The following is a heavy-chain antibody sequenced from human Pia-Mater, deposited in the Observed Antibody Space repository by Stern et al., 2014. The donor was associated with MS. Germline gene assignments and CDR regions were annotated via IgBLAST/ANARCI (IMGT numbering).Heavy chain of an antibody. D-gene: IGHD6-6*01. Sequence: VQLVESGAEVKKSGASVKLSCKASGYTLTNYYMHWVRQAPGHGLEWMGIINPSGGRASYAQKFQDRVTMTSDSSSSTVFMELSSLRSDDTAVYYCARDSAARLSDYWGQGTLVTVSS. J-gene: IGHJ4*02. CDR3: ARDSAARLSDY. CDR2: INPSGGRA. V-gene: IGHV1-46*01. CDR1: GYTLTNYY.